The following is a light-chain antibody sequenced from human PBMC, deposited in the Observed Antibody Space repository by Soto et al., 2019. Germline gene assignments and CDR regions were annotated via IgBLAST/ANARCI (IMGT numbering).Light chain of an antibody. CDR2: GAS. CDR1: QSVSSN. Sequence: EIVLTQSPATLSLSPGERATLSCRASQSVSSNLAWYQQKPAQAPRLLIYGASTGATGIPARFSGSGSGTEFTLTISSLQSEDFAVYYCQQYDNWPITFGQGTRLEI. V-gene: IGKV3-15*01. J-gene: IGKJ5*01. CDR3: QQYDNWPIT.